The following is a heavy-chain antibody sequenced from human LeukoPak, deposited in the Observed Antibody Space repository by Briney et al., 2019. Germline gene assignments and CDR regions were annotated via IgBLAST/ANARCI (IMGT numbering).Heavy chain of an antibody. Sequence: SETLSLTCTVSGGSISSGDYYWSWIRQPPGKGLEWIGYIYYSGSTYYNPSLKSRVTISVDTSKNQFSLKLSSVTAADTAVYYCARVRRPTLYFPFDYWGQGTLVTVSS. CDR2: IYYSGST. V-gene: IGHV4-30-4*01. D-gene: IGHD2-8*01. J-gene: IGHJ4*02. CDR3: ARVRRPTLYFPFDY. CDR1: GGSISSGDYY.